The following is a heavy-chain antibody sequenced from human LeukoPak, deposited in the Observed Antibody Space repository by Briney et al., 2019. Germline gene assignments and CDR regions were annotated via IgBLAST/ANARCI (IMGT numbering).Heavy chain of an antibody. CDR2: INPNSGGT. CDR3: ARDVAGATYHLNYFGY. Sequence: GASVKVSCKASGYTFTGYYMHWVRQAPGQGLECMGWINPNSGGTNYAQKSQGRVTMTRDTSISTAYVELSRLRSDDTAVYYCARDVAGATYHLNYFGYWGQGTLVTVSS. CDR1: GYTFTGYY. D-gene: IGHD1-26*01. V-gene: IGHV1-2*02. J-gene: IGHJ4*02.